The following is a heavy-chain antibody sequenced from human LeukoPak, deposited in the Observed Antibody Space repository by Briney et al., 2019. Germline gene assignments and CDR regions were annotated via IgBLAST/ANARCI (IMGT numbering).Heavy chain of an antibody. J-gene: IGHJ4*02. CDR3: ARQLANFDY. D-gene: IGHD3-3*02. Sequence: SQTLSLTCTVSGGSISSGDYYWSWIRQPAGKGLEWIGRIYTSGSTNYNPSLKSRVTISVDTSKNQFSLKLSSVTAADTAVYYCARQLANFDYWGQGTLVTVSS. V-gene: IGHV4-61*02. CDR1: GGSISSGDYY. CDR2: IYTSGST.